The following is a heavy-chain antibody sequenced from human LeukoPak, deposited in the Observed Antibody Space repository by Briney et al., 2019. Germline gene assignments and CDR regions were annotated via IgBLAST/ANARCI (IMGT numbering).Heavy chain of an antibody. CDR1: GFTFNTYS. V-gene: IGHV3-21*06. J-gene: IGHJ4*02. Sequence: KAGGTLRLSCEVSGFTFNTYSMNWARQAPGQGLEWVSSIDSSGGYMFYADSVKGRFIISRDNAKDSLYLQMNSLRVEDTAVYYCLRGDRRDYWGQGTLVTVSS. CDR3: LRGDRRDY. CDR2: IDSSGGYM.